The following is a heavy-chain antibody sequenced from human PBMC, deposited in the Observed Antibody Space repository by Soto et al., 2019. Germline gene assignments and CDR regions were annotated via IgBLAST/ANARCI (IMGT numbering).Heavy chain of an antibody. CDR3: ATLTGTNRLFDY. D-gene: IGHD1-7*01. Sequence: ASVKVSCKASGYTFTSYYMHWVRQAPGQGLEWMGIINPSGGSTSYAQKFQGRVTMTRDTSTSTVYMELSSLRSEDTAVYYCATLTGTNRLFDYWGQGTLVTVSS. CDR2: INPSGGST. CDR1: GYTFTSYY. V-gene: IGHV1-46*03. J-gene: IGHJ4*02.